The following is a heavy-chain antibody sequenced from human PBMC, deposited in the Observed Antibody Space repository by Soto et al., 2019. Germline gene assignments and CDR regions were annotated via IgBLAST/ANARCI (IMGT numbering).Heavy chain of an antibody. Sequence: GGSLRLSCAASGFTFDDYAMHWVRQAPGKGLEWVSGISWNGGSIGYADSVKGRFTTSRDNARNSLYLQMDSLRAEDTALYYCAKDSTISAAGWFDPWGQGTLVTVSS. CDR3: AKDSTISAAGWFDP. CDR1: GFTFDDYA. J-gene: IGHJ5*02. V-gene: IGHV3-9*01. D-gene: IGHD6-13*01. CDR2: ISWNGGSI.